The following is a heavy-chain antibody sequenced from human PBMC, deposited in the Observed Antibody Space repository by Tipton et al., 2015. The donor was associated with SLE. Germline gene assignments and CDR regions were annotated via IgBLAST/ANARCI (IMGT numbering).Heavy chain of an antibody. CDR2: TRNKVNSHTT. D-gene: IGHD5-12*01. J-gene: IGHJ4*02. CDR3: VASGYDYRHFDY. Sequence: SLRLSCAASGITLRTYAMHWVRQVPGKGLEWVGRTRNKVNSHTTEYAASVKGRFTISRDDSENSLYRQMNSLKTEDTAVYYCVASGYDYRHFDYWGQGILVTVSS. CDR1: GITLRTYA. V-gene: IGHV3-72*01.